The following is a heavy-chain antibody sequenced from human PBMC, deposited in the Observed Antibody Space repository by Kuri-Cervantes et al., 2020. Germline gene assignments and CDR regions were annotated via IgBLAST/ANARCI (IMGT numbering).Heavy chain of an antibody. CDR2: IIPIFGTA. V-gene: IGHV1-69*13. CDR1: GGTFSSYA. J-gene: IGHJ6*02. CDR3: ASKRQVVVAATNYYYYGMDV. Sequence: SVKVSCKASGGTFSSYAISWVRQAPGQGLEWMGGIIPIFGTANYAQKFQGRVTITADESTSTAYMELSSLRSEDTAVYYCASKRQVVVAATNYYYYGMDVWGQGTTVTVS. D-gene: IGHD2-15*01.